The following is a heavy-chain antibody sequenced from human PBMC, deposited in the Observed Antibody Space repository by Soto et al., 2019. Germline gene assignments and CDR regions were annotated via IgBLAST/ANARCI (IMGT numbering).Heavy chain of an antibody. CDR1: GFTFNSYA. D-gene: IGHD5-18*01. J-gene: IGHJ4*02. Sequence: WGSLRLSCAASGFTFNSYAIICFRQAPVKGLEWVSAISGSGGSTYYADSVKGRFTISRDNSKNTLYLQMNSLRAEDTAVYYCAKVRQLWFFDYWGQGTLVTVSS. CDR3: AKVRQLWFFDY. CDR2: ISGSGGST. V-gene: IGHV3-23*01.